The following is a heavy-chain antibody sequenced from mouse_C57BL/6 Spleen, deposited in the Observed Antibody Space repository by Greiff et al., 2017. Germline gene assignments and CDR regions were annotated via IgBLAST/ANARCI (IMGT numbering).Heavy chain of an antibody. V-gene: IGHV1-7*01. J-gene: IGHJ3*01. CDR2: INPSSGYT. D-gene: IGHD4-1*01. CDR3: ASPWDEWFAY. Sequence: QVQLKESGAELAKPGASVKLSCKASGYTFTSSWMHWVKQRPGQGLEWIGYINPSSGYTKYNQKFKDKATLTADKSSSTAYMQLSSLTYEDSAVYYCASPWDEWFAYRRQGTLVTVSA. CDR1: GYTFTSSW.